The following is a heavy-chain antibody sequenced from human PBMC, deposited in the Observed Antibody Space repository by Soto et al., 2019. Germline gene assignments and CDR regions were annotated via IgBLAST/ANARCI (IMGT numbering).Heavy chain of an antibody. D-gene: IGHD3-3*01. Sequence: PSETLSLTCSVSGGSISSGYYYWSWIRQPPGKGLEWIGNIYYSGNTYYNPSLKSRLIISIDTSKNQFSLQWSSLKASDSGMYYCARRLKDDSGSSPYYSAFDVWGRGTTVTVSS. V-gene: IGHV4-30-4*01. CDR2: IYYSGNT. J-gene: IGHJ6*02. CDR1: GGSISSGYYY. CDR3: ARRLKDDSGSSPYYSAFDV.